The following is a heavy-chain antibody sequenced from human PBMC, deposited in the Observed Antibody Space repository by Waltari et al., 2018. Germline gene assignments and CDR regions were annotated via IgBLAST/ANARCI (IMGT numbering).Heavy chain of an antibody. Sequence: QVQLVQSVAEVRKHGSSVKVSCKASGGTLSRSAISWLRSAPGQGLEGMGRIIPIFGTANYAQKFQGRVTITADKSKSTAYMELSSLRSEDTAVYYCAREERPYSYYDYYMDVWGKGTTVTISS. J-gene: IGHJ6*03. D-gene: IGHD1-1*01. CDR2: IIPIFGTA. V-gene: IGHV1-69*13. CDR3: AREERPYSYYDYYMDV. CDR1: GGTLSRSA.